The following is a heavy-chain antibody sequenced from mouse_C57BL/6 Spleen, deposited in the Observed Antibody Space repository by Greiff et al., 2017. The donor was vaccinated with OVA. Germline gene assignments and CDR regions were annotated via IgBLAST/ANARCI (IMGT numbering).Heavy chain of an antibody. Sequence: QVHVKQPGAELVKPGASVKLSCKASGYTFTSYWMHWVKQRPGQGLEWIGMIHPNSGSTNYNEKFKSKATLTVDKSSSTAYMQLSSLTSEDSAVYYCARLDDQYYFDYWGQGTTLTVSS. CDR2: IHPNSGST. V-gene: IGHV1-64*01. J-gene: IGHJ2*01. CDR1: GYTFTSYW. CDR3: ARLDDQYYFDY. D-gene: IGHD2-3*01.